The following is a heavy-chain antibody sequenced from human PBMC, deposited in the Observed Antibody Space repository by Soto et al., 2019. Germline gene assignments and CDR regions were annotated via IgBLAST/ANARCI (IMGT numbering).Heavy chain of an antibody. Sequence: GSLRLSCAASGFTFSIYWMSWVRQAPGKGLEWVANIKQDGTEKYYVDSVKGRFTISRDNAKNSLFLQMNSLRDEDSAVYYCARGLGVYDFWGQGTPVTVS. CDR1: GFTFSIYW. V-gene: IGHV3-7*01. CDR3: ARGLGVYDF. J-gene: IGHJ4*02. CDR2: IKQDGTEK. D-gene: IGHD3-16*01.